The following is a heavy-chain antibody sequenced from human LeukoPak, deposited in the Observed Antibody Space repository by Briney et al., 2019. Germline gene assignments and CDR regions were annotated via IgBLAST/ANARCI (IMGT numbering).Heavy chain of an antibody. J-gene: IGHJ4*02. V-gene: IGHV4-34*01. D-gene: IGHD6-19*01. CDR2: INHSGST. Sequence: SETLSLTCAVYGGSFSGYYWSWIRQPPGKGLEWIGEINHSGSTNYNPSLKSRVTISVDTSKNQFSLQLNSVTPEDTAVYYCARASIAVAGTKWGFDYWGQGTLVTVSS. CDR1: GGSFSGYY. CDR3: ARASIAVAGTKWGFDY.